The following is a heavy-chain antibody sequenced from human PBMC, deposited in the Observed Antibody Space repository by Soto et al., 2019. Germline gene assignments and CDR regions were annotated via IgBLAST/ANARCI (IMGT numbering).Heavy chain of an antibody. CDR1: GYTFTGYY. D-gene: IGHD2-15*01. CDR3: ARDMSGTATPGYYYYGMDA. Sequence: ASVKVSCKASGYTFTGYYMHWVRQAPGQGLEWMGWINPNSGGTNYAQKFQGWVTMTRDTSISTAYMELSRLRSDDTAVYYCARDMSGTATPGYYYYGMDAWGQGTTVTVSS. J-gene: IGHJ6*02. V-gene: IGHV1-2*04. CDR2: INPNSGGT.